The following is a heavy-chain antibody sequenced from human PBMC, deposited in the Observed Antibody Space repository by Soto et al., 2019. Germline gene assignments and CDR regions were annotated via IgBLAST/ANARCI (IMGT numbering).Heavy chain of an antibody. CDR1: GFTFSSYG. D-gene: IGHD1-26*01. Sequence: QVQLVESGGGVVQPGKSLRLSCAASGFTFSSYGMNWVRQAPGKGLEWVAVIWDDGGNKYYADSVKGRFTISRAQSNNTVYVQMNSRRVEDTAVYYCARDELGGATKGGRYRCDSWGQGTLVTVSS. V-gene: IGHV3-33*01. J-gene: IGHJ5*01. CDR2: IWDDGGNK. CDR3: ARDELGGATKGGRYRCDS.